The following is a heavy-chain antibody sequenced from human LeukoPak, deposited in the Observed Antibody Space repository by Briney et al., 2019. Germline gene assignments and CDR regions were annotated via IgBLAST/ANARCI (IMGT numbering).Heavy chain of an antibody. CDR3: ARGHPYYYDSSGYYYLPETDY. Sequence: GAPVKVSCKASGYTFTGYYMHWVRQAPGQGLEWMGWINPNSGGTNYAQKFQGRVTMTRDTSISTAYMELSRLGSDDTAVYYCARGHPYYYDSSGYYYLPETDYWGQGTLVTVSS. J-gene: IGHJ4*02. CDR1: GYTFTGYY. CDR2: INPNSGGT. D-gene: IGHD3-22*01. V-gene: IGHV1-2*02.